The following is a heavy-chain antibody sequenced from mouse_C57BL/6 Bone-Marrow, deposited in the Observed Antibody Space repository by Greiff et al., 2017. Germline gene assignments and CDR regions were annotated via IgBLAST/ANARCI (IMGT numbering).Heavy chain of an antibody. CDR2: IYPGGGYT. CDR1: GYTFTNYW. D-gene: IGHD2-5*01. V-gene: IGHV1-63*01. J-gene: IGHJ4*01. CDR3: ARSSYYSNYYYAMDY. Sequence: VQLQQSGAELVRPGTSVKMSCKASGYTFTNYWIGWAKQRPGHGLEWIGDIYPGGGYTNYNEKFKGKATLTADKSSSTAYMQFSSLTSEDSAIYYCARSSYYSNYYYAMDYWGQGTSVTVSS.